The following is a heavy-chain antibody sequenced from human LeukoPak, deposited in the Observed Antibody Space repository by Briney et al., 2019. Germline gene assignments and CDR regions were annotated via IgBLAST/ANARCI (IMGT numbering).Heavy chain of an antibody. J-gene: IGHJ4*02. Sequence: PGGSLRLSCATSGFTFSSHWMGWVRQAPGKGLEWVANIKQDGSEKYYVDSVKGRFTISRDNAKSSLYLQMNSLRAEDTAVYYCARGGSGYFDYWGQGTLVTVSS. D-gene: IGHD3-10*01. CDR3: ARGGSGYFDY. CDR2: IKQDGSEK. CDR1: GFTFSSHW. V-gene: IGHV3-7*01.